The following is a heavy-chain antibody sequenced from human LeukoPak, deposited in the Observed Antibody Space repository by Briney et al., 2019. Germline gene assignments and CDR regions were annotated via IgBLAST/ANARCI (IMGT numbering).Heavy chain of an antibody. D-gene: IGHD2/OR15-2a*01. CDR1: GFTFSSYE. CDR3: ARENYYFSIGDV. CDR2: IRYDGSNK. V-gene: IGHV3-30*02. Sequence: PGGSLRLSCAASGFTFSSYEMNWVRQAPGKGLEWVAFIRYDGSNKYYADSVKGRFTISRDNSKNTLYLQMNSLRGEDTAVYYCARENYYFSIGDVWGKGTTVTVSS. J-gene: IGHJ6*04.